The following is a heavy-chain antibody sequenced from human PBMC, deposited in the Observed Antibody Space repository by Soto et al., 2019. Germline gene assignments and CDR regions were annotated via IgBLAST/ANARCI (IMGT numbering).Heavy chain of an antibody. J-gene: IGHJ4*02. CDR3: ARGGGSTVTFDY. Sequence: EVQLVESGGGLVQPGGSLRLSCAVSGFTVSTNYVSWVRQAPGKGLELVSVLYGTFTYYTDSVQGRFTISRHNSQNTFYLHMNSLRRDDTAVYYCARGGGSTVTFDYWGQGTLVTVSS. D-gene: IGHD4-17*01. CDR1: GFTVSTNY. V-gene: IGHV3-53*04. CDR2: LYGTFT.